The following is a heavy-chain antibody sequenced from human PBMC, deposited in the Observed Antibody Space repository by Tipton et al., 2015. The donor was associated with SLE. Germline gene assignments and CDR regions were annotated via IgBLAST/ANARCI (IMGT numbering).Heavy chain of an antibody. CDR3: ARDGEYGYNLDY. CDR1: GYTFTDYY. Sequence: QLVQSGPEVKKPGASVNVSCKASGYTFTDYYMHWVRQAPGQGLEWMGWITTHSGDTNYAQKFQGRVTMTRDTSISTAYMELSRLRSDDTAVYYCARDGEYGYNLDYWGQGTLVTVSS. D-gene: IGHD5-24*01. CDR2: ITTHSGDT. V-gene: IGHV1-2*02. J-gene: IGHJ4*02.